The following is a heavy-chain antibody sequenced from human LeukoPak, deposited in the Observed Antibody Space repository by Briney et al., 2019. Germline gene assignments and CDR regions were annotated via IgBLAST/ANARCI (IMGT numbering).Heavy chain of an antibody. CDR1: GGSISSYY. V-gene: IGHV4-59*01. CDR3: AREPTNRNDVGAGYDY. J-gene: IGHJ4*02. CDR2: IYYSGST. Sequence: SETLSLTCTVSGGSISSYYWSWIRQPPGKGLEWIGYIYYSGSTNYNPSLKSRVTISVDTSKNQFSLKLSSVTAADTAVYYCAREPTNRNDVGAGYDYWGQGTLVTVSS. D-gene: IGHD1-1*01.